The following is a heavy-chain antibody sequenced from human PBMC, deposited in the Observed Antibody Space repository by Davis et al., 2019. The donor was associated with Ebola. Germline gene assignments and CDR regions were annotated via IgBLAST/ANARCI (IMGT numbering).Heavy chain of an antibody. CDR3: ARLKAHSGYDSDAAYYFDY. CDR1: GYSFTSYW. D-gene: IGHD5-12*01. V-gene: IGHV5-51*01. CDR2: IYPGDSDT. Sequence: PGGSLRLSCKGSGYSFTSYWIGWVRQMPGKGLEWMGIIYPGDSDTRYSPSFQGQVTISADKSISTAYLQWSSLKASDTAMYYCARLKAHSGYDSDAAYYFDYWGQGTLVTVSS. J-gene: IGHJ4*02.